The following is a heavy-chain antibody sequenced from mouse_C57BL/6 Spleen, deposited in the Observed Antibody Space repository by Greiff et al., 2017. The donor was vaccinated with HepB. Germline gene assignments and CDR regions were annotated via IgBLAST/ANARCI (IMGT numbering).Heavy chain of an antibody. CDR1: GYTFTDYY. J-gene: IGHJ3*01. D-gene: IGHD2-3*01. CDR2: IYPGSGNT. V-gene: IGHV1-76*01. CDR3: ASDDGYYVWFAY. Sequence: VQLQQSGAELVRPGASVKLSCKASGYTFTDYYINWVKQRPGQGLEWIARIYPGSGNTYYNEKFKGKATLTAEKSSSTAYMQLSSLTSEDSAVYFCASDDGYYVWFAYWGQGTLVTVSA.